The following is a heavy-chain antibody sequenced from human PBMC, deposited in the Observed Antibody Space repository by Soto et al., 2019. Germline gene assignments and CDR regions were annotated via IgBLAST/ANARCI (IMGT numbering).Heavy chain of an antibody. V-gene: IGHV4-31*03. Sequence: SETLSLTCSVSGGPISSGDYYWSWIRQHPGKGLEWIGNIYYSGSTHYNPSLKSRVSISVDTSKNQFSLKLNSVTAADSAVYYCAREIQTGTTPYFDSWGQGTLVTVSS. CDR3: AREIQTGTTPYFDS. J-gene: IGHJ4*02. CDR1: GGPISSGDYY. D-gene: IGHD1-1*01. CDR2: IYYSGST.